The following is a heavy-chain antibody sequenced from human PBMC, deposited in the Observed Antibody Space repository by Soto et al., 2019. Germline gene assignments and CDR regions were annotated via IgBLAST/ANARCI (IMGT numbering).Heavy chain of an antibody. D-gene: IGHD2-15*01. CDR2: INAGNGNT. V-gene: IGHV1-3*01. J-gene: IGHJ3*02. CDR3: ARGNRIEAFDI. CDR1: GYTFNSYA. Sequence: ASVKICCEASGYTFNSYAMHWVRQAPGQRLEWMGWINAGNGNTKNSQKFQGRVTISRDTSTSTAYMELRSLRSDDTAVYYCARGNRIEAFDIWGQGTMVTVSS.